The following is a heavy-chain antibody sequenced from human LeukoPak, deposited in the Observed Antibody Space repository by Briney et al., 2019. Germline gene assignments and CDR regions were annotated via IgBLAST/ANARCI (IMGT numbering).Heavy chain of an antibody. Sequence: GSLRLSCAVSGFTLSDYSMNWVRQAPGKGLEWMGSINYSGSTYHNPSLKSRVTISVDTSKNQFSLKLSSVTAADTAVFYCASGYSYDLFDYWGQGTLVTVSS. CDR2: INYSGST. V-gene: IGHV4-38-2*01. J-gene: IGHJ4*02. CDR3: ASGYSYDLFDY. CDR1: GFTLSDYS. D-gene: IGHD5-18*01.